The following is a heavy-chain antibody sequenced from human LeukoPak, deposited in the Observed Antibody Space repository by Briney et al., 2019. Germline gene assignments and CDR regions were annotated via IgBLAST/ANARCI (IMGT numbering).Heavy chain of an antibody. J-gene: IGHJ4*02. V-gene: IGHV1-69*04. CDR3: ARGKWERSPFDY. Sequence: SVKVSCKASGGTFSSYAISWVRQAPGQGLEWMGRTIPILGIANYAQKFQGRVTITADKSTSTAYMELSSLRSEDTAVYYCARGKWERSPFDYWGQGTLVTVSS. D-gene: IGHD1-26*01. CDR2: TIPILGIA. CDR1: GGTFSSYA.